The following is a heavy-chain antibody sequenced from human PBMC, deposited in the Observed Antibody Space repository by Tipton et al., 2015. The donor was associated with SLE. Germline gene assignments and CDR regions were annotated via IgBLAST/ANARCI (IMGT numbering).Heavy chain of an antibody. V-gene: IGHV3-11*01. J-gene: IGHJ6*03. CDR2: ISSSGSTI. CDR3: AKSGCSSTSCYVGGNYYYYMDV. Sequence: SLRLSCAASGFTFSDYYMSWIRQAPGKGLEWVSYISSSGSTIYYADSVKGRFTISRDNAKNTLYLQMNSLRAEDTAVYYCAKSGCSSTSCYVGGNYYYYMDVWGKGTTVTVSS. CDR1: GFTFSDYY. D-gene: IGHD2-2*01.